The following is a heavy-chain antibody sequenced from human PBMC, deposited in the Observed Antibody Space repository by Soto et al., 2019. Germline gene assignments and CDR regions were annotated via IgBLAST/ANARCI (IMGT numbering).Heavy chain of an antibody. CDR2: IGDDGSKK. D-gene: IGHD3-3*01. J-gene: IGHJ3*02. CDR3: ARDRAFYPYYDFWSGFRGGAFDI. Sequence: GGALRLSGAASGFTFISYCMHWVRQAPGKGLEWVAVIGDDGSKKYDADSVNGRFTIARGKSKNTLYLQMNSLRAEDTAVYYCARDRAFYPYYDFWSGFRGGAFDIWGQGTMVTVSS. V-gene: IGHV3-33*01. CDR1: GFTFISYC.